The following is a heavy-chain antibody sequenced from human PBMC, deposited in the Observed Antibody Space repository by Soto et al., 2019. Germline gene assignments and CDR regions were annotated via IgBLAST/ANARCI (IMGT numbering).Heavy chain of an antibody. CDR1: GDSISSRSYY. V-gene: IGHV4-39*01. CDR3: ARQRTSAATQASFHV. Sequence: ETLPHSCTVTGDSISSRSYYWGWIRQPPGKGLEWIGSIYYSGSTYNNPSLRSRVSMSIDTSKDQFSLKLKSVTAADTALYFRARQRTSAATQASFHVWGPG. CDR2: IYYSGST. J-gene: IGHJ1*01. D-gene: IGHD2-15*01.